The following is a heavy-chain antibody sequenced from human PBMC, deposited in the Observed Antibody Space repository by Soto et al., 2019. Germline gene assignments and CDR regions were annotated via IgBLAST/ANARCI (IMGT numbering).Heavy chain of an antibody. CDR2: IYYSGST. J-gene: IGHJ4*02. V-gene: IGHV4-59*01. Sequence: PSETLSLTYTVSGGSISCYYWSWIRQPPGKGLEWIGYIYYSGSTNYNPSLKSRVTISVDTSKNQFSLKLSSVTAVDTSVYYCARAITIFGVGPPAPHFDYWGQGTLVTVSS. CDR3: ARAITIFGVGPPAPHFDY. CDR1: GGSISCYY. D-gene: IGHD3-3*01.